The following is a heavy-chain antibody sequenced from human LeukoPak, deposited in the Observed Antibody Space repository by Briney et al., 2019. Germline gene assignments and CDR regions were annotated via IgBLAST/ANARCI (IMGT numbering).Heavy chain of an antibody. D-gene: IGHD1-26*01. V-gene: IGHV3-23*03. CDR3: ASAKVGATLAFDI. CDR2: IYSGGST. J-gene: IGHJ3*02. CDR1: GFTFTTYA. Sequence: GGSLRLSCAVSGFTFTTYAMTWVRQAPGKGLEWVSVIYSGGSTYYADSVRDRFIISSDNSDNKLYLQINSLRAEDTAVCYFASAKVGATLAFDIWGQGTMVTVSS.